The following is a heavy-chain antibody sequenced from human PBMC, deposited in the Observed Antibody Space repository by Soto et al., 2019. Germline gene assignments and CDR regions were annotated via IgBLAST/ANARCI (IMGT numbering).Heavy chain of an antibody. V-gene: IGHV3-23*01. CDR2: ITSGGDRT. CDR1: GFRFGSYA. J-gene: IGHJ1*01. D-gene: IGHD3-16*01. CDR3: TNGPLITGVN. Sequence: EVQLLESGGGSVQPGGSLRHSCAASGFRFGSYAMFWVRQAPGKGLEWVSAITSGGDRTYFADSVKGRFTISRDNSRNTLYLQLNSLRAEDTAVYFCTNGPLITGVNWGLGTLVTVSS.